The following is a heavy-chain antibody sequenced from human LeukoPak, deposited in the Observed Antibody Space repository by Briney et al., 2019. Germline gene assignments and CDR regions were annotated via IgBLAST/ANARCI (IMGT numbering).Heavy chain of an antibody. CDR2: ISGSGGST. CDR1: GFTFSSYA. J-gene: IGHJ4*02. D-gene: IGHD3-10*01. CDR3: AKAVGNYGSSIDY. Sequence: GGSLRLSCAASGFTFSSYAMSWVRQVPGKGLEWVSIISGSGGSTYYADSVKGRFTISRDNSKNTLYLQMNSLRAEDTALYYCAKAVGNYGSSIDYWGQGTLVTVSS. V-gene: IGHV3-23*01.